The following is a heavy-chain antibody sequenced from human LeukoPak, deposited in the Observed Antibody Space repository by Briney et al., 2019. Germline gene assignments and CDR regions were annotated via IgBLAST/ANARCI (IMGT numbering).Heavy chain of an antibody. CDR3: ARDLKVESRSWNWFDP. CDR2: ISSSGSTI. Sequence: GGSLRLSCAASGFTFSDYYMSWIRQAPGKGLEWVSYISSSGSTIYYADSVKGRFTISRDNAKNSLYLRMNSLRAEDTAVYYCARDLKVESRSWNWFDPWGQGTLVTVSS. J-gene: IGHJ5*02. V-gene: IGHV3-11*01. CDR1: GFTFSDYY. D-gene: IGHD6-13*01.